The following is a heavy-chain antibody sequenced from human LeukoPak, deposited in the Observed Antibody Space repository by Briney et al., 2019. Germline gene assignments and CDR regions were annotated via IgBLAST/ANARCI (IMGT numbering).Heavy chain of an antibody. J-gene: IGHJ6*02. D-gene: IGHD3-10*01. Sequence: SVKVSCKASGGTFSSYAISWVRQAPGQGLEWMGRIIPILGIANYAQKFQGRVTITADKSTSTAYMGLSSLRSEDTAVYYCARFRSRYGSADYYGMDVWGQGTTVTVSS. V-gene: IGHV1-69*04. CDR1: GGTFSSYA. CDR2: IIPILGIA. CDR3: ARFRSRYGSADYYGMDV.